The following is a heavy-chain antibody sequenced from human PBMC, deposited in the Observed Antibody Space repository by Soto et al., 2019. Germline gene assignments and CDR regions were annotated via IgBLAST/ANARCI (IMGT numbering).Heavy chain of an antibody. CDR2: IDVGSANT. Sequence: SVKVSCKTSGFTFSSSAVHWVRQARGHRLQWIGWIDVGSANTNYAQKFQERVTITRDMSTSTAYMELSSLRSEDTAVYYCAADLGYYDSSGYYYRYYFDYWGQGTLVTVSS. V-gene: IGHV1-58*01. J-gene: IGHJ4*02. CDR1: GFTFSSSA. CDR3: AADLGYYDSSGYYYRYYFDY. D-gene: IGHD3-22*01.